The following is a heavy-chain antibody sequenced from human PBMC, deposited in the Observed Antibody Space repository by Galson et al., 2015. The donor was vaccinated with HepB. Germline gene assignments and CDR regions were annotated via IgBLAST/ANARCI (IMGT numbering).Heavy chain of an antibody. Sequence: SLRLSCAASGFTFSDYYMSWIRQAPGKGLEWVSYISSSGSTIYYADSVKGRFTTSRDNAKNSLYLQMNSLRAEDTAVYYCARGVGGPQPSSAMGIYFDYWGQGTLVTVSS. CDR3: ARGVGGPQPSSAMGIYFDY. J-gene: IGHJ4*02. D-gene: IGHD5-18*01. V-gene: IGHV3-11*01. CDR1: GFTFSDYY. CDR2: ISSSGSTI.